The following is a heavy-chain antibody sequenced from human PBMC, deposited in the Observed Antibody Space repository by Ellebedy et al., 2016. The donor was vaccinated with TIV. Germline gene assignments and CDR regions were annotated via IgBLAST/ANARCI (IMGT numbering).Heavy chain of an antibody. D-gene: IGHD3-9*01. CDR2: IKQDGSEK. CDR3: ARLSDILTGYAEIDY. V-gene: IGHV3-7*01. J-gene: IGHJ4*02. Sequence: GESLKISCAASGFTFRSYWMSWVRQAPGKGLEWVANIKQDGSEKYYVDSVKGRFTISRDNAKNSLYLQMNSLRAEDTAVYYCARLSDILTGYAEIDYWGQGTLVTVSS. CDR1: GFTFRSYW.